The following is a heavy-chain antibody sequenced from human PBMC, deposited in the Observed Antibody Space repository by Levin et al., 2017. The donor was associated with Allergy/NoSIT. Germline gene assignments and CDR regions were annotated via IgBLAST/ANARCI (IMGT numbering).Heavy chain of an antibody. CDR3: ARGPYSNSFDY. Sequence: GGSLRLSCAASAFSFSSFSMNWVRQAPGKGLEWVSYISSSSSSIYYADSVKGRFTISRDNAKNSLYLQMNSLRAEDTAVYYCARGPYSNSFDYWGQGTLVTVSP. D-gene: IGHD6-6*01. CDR2: ISSSSSSI. CDR1: AFSFSSFS. J-gene: IGHJ4*02. V-gene: IGHV3-48*01.